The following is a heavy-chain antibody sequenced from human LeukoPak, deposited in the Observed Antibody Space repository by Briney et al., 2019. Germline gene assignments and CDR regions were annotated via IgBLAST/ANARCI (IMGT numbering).Heavy chain of an antibody. V-gene: IGHV3-30*03. D-gene: IGHD3-22*01. CDR3: AYGNYYDSSGSLFDY. CDR2: ISYDGSNK. J-gene: IGHJ4*02. CDR1: GFTFSSYG. Sequence: GGSLRLSCAASGFTFSSYGMHWVRQAPGKGLEWVAVISYDGSNKYYADSVKGRFTISRDNSKNTLYLQMNSLRVEDTALYYCAYGNYYDSSGSLFDYWGQGTLVTVSS.